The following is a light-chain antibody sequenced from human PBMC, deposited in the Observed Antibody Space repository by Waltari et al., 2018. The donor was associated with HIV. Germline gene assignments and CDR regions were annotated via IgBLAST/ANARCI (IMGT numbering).Light chain of an antibody. CDR3: MLFFRTSYL. Sequence: QTVVTQEPSLTVSPGGTITLTCSSATGPVANGHYVNWFQQKPGQPPRPLIYSSTRRHPLTPERFSGSLVGDRAALTLSNVWPEDQADYYCMLFFRTSYLFGGGTKVTVL. J-gene: IGLJ2*01. CDR1: TGPVANGHY. V-gene: IGLV7-43*01. CDR2: SST.